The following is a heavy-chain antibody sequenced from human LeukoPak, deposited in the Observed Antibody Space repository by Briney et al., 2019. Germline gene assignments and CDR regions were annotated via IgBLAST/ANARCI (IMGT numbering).Heavy chain of an antibody. CDR3: TREDLGTLGY. Sequence: GGSLRLSCAGSGFTFSNYSINWVRQAPGKGLEWVGFIRSKAYGGTTEYAASVKGRFTISRDDSKSIAYLQMNSLKTEDTAVYYCTREDLGTLGYWGQGTLVTVSS. CDR1: GFTFSNYS. V-gene: IGHV3-49*04. D-gene: IGHD3-16*01. CDR2: IRSKAYGGTT. J-gene: IGHJ4*02.